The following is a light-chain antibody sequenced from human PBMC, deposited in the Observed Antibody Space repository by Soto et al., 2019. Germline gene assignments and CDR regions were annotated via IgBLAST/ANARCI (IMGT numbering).Light chain of an antibody. CDR2: ENN. CDR1: SSNIGAGYE. V-gene: IGLV1-40*01. J-gene: IGLJ1*01. Sequence: QSVLTQPPSVSEAPGQKVTISCTGSSSNIGAGYEAHWYQQVPGTAPKLIIYENNNRPSGVPDRFSGSKSGTSASLAITGLQAEDEAEYYCQSYHSSLSGYVFGTGTKLTFL. CDR3: QSYHSSLSGYV.